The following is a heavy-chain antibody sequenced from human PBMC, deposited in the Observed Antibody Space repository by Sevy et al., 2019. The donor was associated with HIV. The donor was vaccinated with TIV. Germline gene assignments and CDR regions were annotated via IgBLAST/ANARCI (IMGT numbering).Heavy chain of an antibody. CDR3: AKKMGGGSGMAFLVDY. Sequence: GGSLRLSCAASGFTFSNFAMGWVRQAPGKGLDWISVISGTGDYTYYADSVKGRFTISRDNSKNTLFLQMNSLRAEDAAIFYCAKKMGGGSGMAFLVDYWGQGTLVTVSS. J-gene: IGHJ4*02. CDR2: ISGTGDYT. CDR1: GFTFSNFA. D-gene: IGHD5-18*01. V-gene: IGHV3-23*01.